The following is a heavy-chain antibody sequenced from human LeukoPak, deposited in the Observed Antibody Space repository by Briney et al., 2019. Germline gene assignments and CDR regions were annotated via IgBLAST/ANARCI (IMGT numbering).Heavy chain of an antibody. D-gene: IGHD3-22*01. V-gene: IGHV4-39*02. CDR1: GGSISSSSYY. J-gene: IGHJ4*02. Sequence: PSETLSLTCTVSGGSISSSSYYWGWIRQPPGKGLEWIGSIYYSGSTYYNPSLKSRVTISVDTSKNQFSLKLSSVTAADTAVYYCARDLPYDSSGYSTDYWGQGTLVTVSS. CDR3: ARDLPYDSSGYSTDY. CDR2: IYYSGST.